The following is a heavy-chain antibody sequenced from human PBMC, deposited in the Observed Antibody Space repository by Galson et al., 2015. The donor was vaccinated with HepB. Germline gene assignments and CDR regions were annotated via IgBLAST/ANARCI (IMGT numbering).Heavy chain of an antibody. V-gene: IGHV3-43*01. CDR3: VKDLTYYYGSGISRAYGLDV. J-gene: IGHJ6*02. D-gene: IGHD3-10*01. CDR2: ISWDGVTT. CDR1: GFTFDDYT. Sequence: SLSLSCAASGFTFDDYTMHWVRQAPGKGLEWVSLISWDGVTTYYADSVKGRFTVSRDNSKHSLFLQMNSLRTQDTALYYCVKDLTYYYGSGISRAYGLDVWGQGTPVTVAS.